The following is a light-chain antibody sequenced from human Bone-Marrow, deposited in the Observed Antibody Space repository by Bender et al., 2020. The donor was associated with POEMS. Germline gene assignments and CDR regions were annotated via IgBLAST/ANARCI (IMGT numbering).Light chain of an antibody. CDR3: TSYAGSNNLL. J-gene: IGLJ2*01. V-gene: IGLV2-14*02. CDR2: EGG. CDR1: SNDVGTYNL. Sequence: QSALTQPASVSGSPGQSITISCTGTSNDVGTYNLVSWYQQHPGKAPKLMIYEGGKRPSGVSNRFSGSKSGNTASLTVSGLQAEDEADYYCTSYAGSNNLLFGGGTKLTVL.